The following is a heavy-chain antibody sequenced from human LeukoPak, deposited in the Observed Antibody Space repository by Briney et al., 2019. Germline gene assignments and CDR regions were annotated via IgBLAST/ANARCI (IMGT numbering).Heavy chain of an antibody. Sequence: PGGSLRLSCAASGFTVSSNYMSWVRQAPGKGLEWVSVIYSGGSTYYADSVKGRFTISRDNSKNTLYLQMNSLRGEDTALYYCARLRTMVRGVINPWGQGTLVTVSS. CDR2: IYSGGST. V-gene: IGHV3-53*05. CDR3: ARLRTMVRGVINP. D-gene: IGHD3-10*01. CDR1: GFTVSSNY. J-gene: IGHJ5*02.